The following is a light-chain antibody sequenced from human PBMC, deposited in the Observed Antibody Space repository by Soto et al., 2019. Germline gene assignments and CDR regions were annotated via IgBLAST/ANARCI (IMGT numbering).Light chain of an antibody. CDR3: SSYTSSVSRYV. CDR2: DVS. J-gene: IGLJ2*01. Sequence: QSALTQPASVSGSPGQSITIPCTGTSSDIGGYNYVSWYLQHPGKAPKLMIYDVSNRPSGVSNRFSGSKSGNTASLTISGLQAEHEADYYCSSYTSSVSRYVFGGGTKLTVL. V-gene: IGLV2-14*01. CDR1: SSDIGGYNY.